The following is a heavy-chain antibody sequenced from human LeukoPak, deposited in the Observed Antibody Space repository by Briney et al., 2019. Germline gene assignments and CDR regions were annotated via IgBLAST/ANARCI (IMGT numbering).Heavy chain of an antibody. D-gene: IGHD6-13*01. CDR1: GGSFSGYY. CDR3: ARGSIAAADSVAFDI. CDR2: INHSGSA. Sequence: SETLSLTCAVSGGSFSGYYWTWIRQPPGKGLEWIGEINHSGSANYNPSLKSRVTISVDTSKNQFSLKLSSVTAADTAVYYCARGSIAAADSVAFDIWGQGTMVTVSS. J-gene: IGHJ3*02. V-gene: IGHV4-34*01.